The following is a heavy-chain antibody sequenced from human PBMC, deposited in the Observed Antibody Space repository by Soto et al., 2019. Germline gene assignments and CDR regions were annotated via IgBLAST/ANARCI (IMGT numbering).Heavy chain of an antibody. CDR2: INHSGST. CDR1: GGSFSGYY. Sequence: TSETLSLTCAVYGGSFSGYYWSWIRQPPGKGLEWIGEINHSGSTNYNPSLKSRVTISVDTSKNQFSLKLSSVTAADTAVYYCARNGYSGYDLNPYYFDYWGQGTLVTVSS. J-gene: IGHJ4*02. D-gene: IGHD5-12*01. V-gene: IGHV4-34*01. CDR3: ARNGYSGYDLNPYYFDY.